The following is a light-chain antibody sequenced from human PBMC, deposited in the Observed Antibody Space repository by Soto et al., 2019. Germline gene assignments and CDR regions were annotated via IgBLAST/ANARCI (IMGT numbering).Light chain of an antibody. CDR2: DVS. CDR1: SSDVGGYNY. V-gene: IGLV2-14*03. Sequence: QSSLTQPASVSGSPGQSITISCTGTSSDVGGYNYVSWYQQHPGKAPKLMISDVSYRPSGVSNRFSGSKSGNTASLTISGLQVEDEADYCCSSFTRGNTCNVFGTWTRSPS. J-gene: IGLJ1*01. CDR3: SSFTRGNTCNV.